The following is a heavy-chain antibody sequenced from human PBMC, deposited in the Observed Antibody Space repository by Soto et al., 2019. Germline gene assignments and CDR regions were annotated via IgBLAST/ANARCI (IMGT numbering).Heavy chain of an antibody. V-gene: IGHV1-69*02. CDR3: AIASTGSNGYYWA. CDR1: GNTLNTDT. D-gene: IGHD1-26*01. Sequence: QVQLVQSGAEVKKPGSSVKVSCKPSGNTLNTDTITWLRQAPGQGLEWMGRIIPVIGVGTYAQKFQDSVTITADKSTTTVYMEVTSLTSEATATYYCAIASTGSNGYYWAWGQGTQVTVS. CDR2: IIPVIGVG. J-gene: IGHJ5*02.